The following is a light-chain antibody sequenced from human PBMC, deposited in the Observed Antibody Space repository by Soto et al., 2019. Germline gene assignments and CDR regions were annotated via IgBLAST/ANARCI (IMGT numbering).Light chain of an antibody. CDR3: QQYNSYCT. J-gene: IGKJ1*01. CDR1: QSISSW. V-gene: IGKV1-5*01. CDR2: DAS. Sequence: DIQMTQSPSTLPASVGARVTITCRASQSISSWLAWYQQKPGKAPKLLIYDASSLESGVQSRFSGSGSGTEFTLTISSLQPDDFATYYCQQYNSYCTFGQGTKV.